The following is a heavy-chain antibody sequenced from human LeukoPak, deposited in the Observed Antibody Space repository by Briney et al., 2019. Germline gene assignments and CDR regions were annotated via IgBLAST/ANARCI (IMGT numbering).Heavy chain of an antibody. D-gene: IGHD5-24*01. CDR3: ARDKWLDY. V-gene: IGHV3-23*01. Sequence: PGGSLRLSCAASGFTFTSYPMIWLRQAPGKGLEWVSTSGTNTYYADSVKGRFTISSDNSKNTLFLQMNSLRAEDTAVYHCARDKWLDYWGQGTLVTVSS. CDR1: GFTFTSYP. J-gene: IGHJ4*02. CDR2: SGTNT.